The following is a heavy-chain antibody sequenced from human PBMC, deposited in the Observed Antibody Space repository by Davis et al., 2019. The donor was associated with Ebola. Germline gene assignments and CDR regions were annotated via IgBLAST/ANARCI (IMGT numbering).Heavy chain of an antibody. V-gene: IGHV4-61*08. CDR1: GASISANDYY. D-gene: IGHD2-21*01. CDR3: ARTDRVCRGGVCYSGNDFDF. Sequence: MPSETLSLTCTVSGASISANDYYWSWIRQPPGKGLEWIGYIYSSGGTEYNPSLKSRVIMSVDTSKNQFSLKLTSVTAADTAVYYCARTDRVCRGGVCYSGNDFDFWGQGTLVTVSS. J-gene: IGHJ4*02. CDR2: IYSSGGT.